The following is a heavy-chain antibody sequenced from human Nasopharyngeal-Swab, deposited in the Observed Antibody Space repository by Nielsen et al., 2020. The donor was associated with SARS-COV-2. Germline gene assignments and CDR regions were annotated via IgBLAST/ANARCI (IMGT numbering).Heavy chain of an antibody. D-gene: IGHD1-14*01. Sequence: PGKGLEWIGYIYYSGSTNYNPSLKSRVTISVDTSKNQFSLKLSSVNAADTAVYYCARPTTLGYYYGMDVWGQGTTVTVSS. V-gene: IGHV4-59*12. CDR3: ARPTTLGYYYGMDV. J-gene: IGHJ6*02. CDR2: IYYSGST.